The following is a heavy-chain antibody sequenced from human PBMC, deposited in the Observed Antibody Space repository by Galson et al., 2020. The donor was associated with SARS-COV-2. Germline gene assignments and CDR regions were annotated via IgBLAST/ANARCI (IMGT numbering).Heavy chain of an antibody. Sequence: SENLSLTCAVSGGSISTGYNSWSWLRQPPGKGLEWIAYIYHSGSTYYNPSLASRVTISVDRSKNQFSLKLTSVTAADTAVYYCARVIAAGDWYFDLWGRGTLVTVSS. CDR1: GGSISTGYNS. CDR3: ARVIAAGDWYFDL. J-gene: IGHJ2*01. CDR2: IYHSGST. D-gene: IGHD6-13*01. V-gene: IGHV4-30-2*01.